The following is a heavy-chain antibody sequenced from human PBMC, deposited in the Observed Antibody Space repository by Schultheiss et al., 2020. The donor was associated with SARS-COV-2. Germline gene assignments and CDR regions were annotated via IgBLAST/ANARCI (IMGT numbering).Heavy chain of an antibody. V-gene: IGHV3-33*01. D-gene: IGHD7-27*01. CDR3: ARGPPNWGSTYYFDY. CDR1: GFTFSSYG. J-gene: IGHJ4*02. Sequence: GGSLRLSCAASGFTFSSYGMHWVRQAPGKGLEWVAVIWYDGSNKYYADSVKGRFTISRDNSKNTLYLQMNSLRAEDTAVYYCARGPPNWGSTYYFDYWGQGTLVTVSS. CDR2: IWYDGSNK.